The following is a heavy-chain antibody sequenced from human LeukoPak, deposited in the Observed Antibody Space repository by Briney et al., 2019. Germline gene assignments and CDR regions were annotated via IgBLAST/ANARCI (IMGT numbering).Heavy chain of an antibody. CDR3: ARGSIVVVPAALSAAAFDI. Sequence: ASVKVSCKVSGYTLTELSMHWVRQASGKGLEWMGGFDPEDGETIYAQKFQGRVTITTDESTSTAYMELSSLRSEDTAVYYCARGSIVVVPAALSAAAFDIWGQGTMVTVSS. V-gene: IGHV1-24*01. CDR1: GYTLTELS. CDR2: FDPEDGET. J-gene: IGHJ3*02. D-gene: IGHD2-2*01.